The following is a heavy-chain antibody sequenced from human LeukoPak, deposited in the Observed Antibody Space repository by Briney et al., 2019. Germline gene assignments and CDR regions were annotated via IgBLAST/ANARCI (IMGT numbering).Heavy chain of an antibody. V-gene: IGHV3-30-3*01. CDR3: ATDRKGNLGVFEY. CDR1: GFTFSSTA. J-gene: IGHJ4*02. D-gene: IGHD3-16*01. Sequence: GGSLRLSCAASGFTFSSTAMHWVRQAPGKGLEWVAVISYDGSKKYYADSVKGRFTISRDNSENTLYLRMNSLRTEDTAVYYCATDRKGNLGVFEYWGQGTLVTVSS. CDR2: ISYDGSKK.